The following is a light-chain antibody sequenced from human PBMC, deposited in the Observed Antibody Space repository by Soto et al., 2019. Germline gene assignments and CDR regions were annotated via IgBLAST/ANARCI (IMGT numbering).Light chain of an antibody. J-gene: IGKJ1*01. CDR2: GVS. Sequence: EIILTQSPGTLALSPGDGATLSCRASQTVNRNYLAWYHQRPGQPPRLLIYGVSNRASGVPDRFSGDGSGTEFTLTIGRLDPDDFGVYYCQQYIDSPRTFGQGTRGEVK. CDR3: QQYIDSPRT. V-gene: IGKV3-20*01. CDR1: QTVNRNY.